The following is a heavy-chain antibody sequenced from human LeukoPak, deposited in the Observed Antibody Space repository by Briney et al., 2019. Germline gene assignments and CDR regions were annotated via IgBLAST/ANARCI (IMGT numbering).Heavy chain of an antibody. J-gene: IGHJ4*02. D-gene: IGHD6-19*01. Sequence: PGTSLRLSCAASGFIFSSYGMHWVRQAPGKGLEWVSYISSSGSTIYYADSVKGRFTISRDNAKNSLYLQMNSLRAEDTAVYYCAGEYSSGWYRGDYWGQGTLVTVSS. CDR2: ISSSGSTI. CDR3: AGEYSSGWYRGDY. CDR1: GFIFSSYG. V-gene: IGHV3-48*03.